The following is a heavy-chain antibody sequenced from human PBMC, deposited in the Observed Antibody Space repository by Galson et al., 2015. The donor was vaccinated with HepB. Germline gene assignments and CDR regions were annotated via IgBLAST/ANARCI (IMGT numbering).Heavy chain of an antibody. V-gene: IGHV3-48*04. CDR2: ISSSSSTI. CDR1: GFTFSSYS. J-gene: IGHJ6*02. Sequence: SLRLSCAASGFTFSSYSMNWVRQAPGKGLEWVSYISSSSSTIYYADSVKGRFTISRDNAKNSLYLQMNSLRAEDTAVYYCASSYPSPTYCSSTSCYKGHNYYYYGMDVWGQGTTVTVSS. CDR3: ASSYPSPTYCSSTSCYKGHNYYYYGMDV. D-gene: IGHD2-2*02.